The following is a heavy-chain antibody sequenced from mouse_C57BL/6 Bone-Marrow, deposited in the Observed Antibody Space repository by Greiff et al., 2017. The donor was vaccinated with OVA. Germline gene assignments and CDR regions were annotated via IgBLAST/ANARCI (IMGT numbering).Heavy chain of an antibody. CDR3: ARVPLGSSYGGYFDV. CDR2: ISNGGGST. J-gene: IGHJ1*03. Sequence: DVMLVESGGGLVQPGGSLKLSCAASGFTFSDYYMYWVRQTPEKRLEWVAYISNGGGSTYYPDTVKGRFTISRDNAKNTLYLQMSRLKSEDTAMYYCARVPLGSSYGGYFDVWGTGTTVTVSS. CDR1: GFTFSDYY. V-gene: IGHV5-12*01. D-gene: IGHD1-1*01.